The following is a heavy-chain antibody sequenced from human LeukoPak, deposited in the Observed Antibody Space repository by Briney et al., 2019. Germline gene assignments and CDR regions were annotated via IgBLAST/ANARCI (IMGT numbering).Heavy chain of an antibody. J-gene: IGHJ4*02. CDR3: ARGAAAGTWVFDY. CDR1: GGSISSYY. V-gene: IGHV4-59*12. Sequence: PSETLSLTCTVPGGSISSYYWSWIRQPPGKGLEWIGYIYYSGSTNYNPSLKSRVTISVDKSKNQFSLKLSSVTAADTAVYYCARGAAAGTWVFDYWGQGTLVTVSS. D-gene: IGHD6-13*01. CDR2: IYYSGST.